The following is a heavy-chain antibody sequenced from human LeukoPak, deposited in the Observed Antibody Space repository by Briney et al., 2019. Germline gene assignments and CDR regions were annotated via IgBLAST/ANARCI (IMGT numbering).Heavy chain of an antibody. CDR1: GGTFSSYA. CDR2: IIPIFGTA. J-gene: IGHJ4*02. V-gene: IGHV1-69*13. CDR3: ARDNEDCSSTSCYAGPVLDY. D-gene: IGHD2-2*01. Sequence: ASVNVSCKASGGTFSSYAISWVRQAPGQGLEWMGGIIPIFGTANYAQKFQGRVTITADESTSTAYMELSSLRSEDTAVYYCARDNEDCSSTSCYAGPVLDYWGQGTLVTVSS.